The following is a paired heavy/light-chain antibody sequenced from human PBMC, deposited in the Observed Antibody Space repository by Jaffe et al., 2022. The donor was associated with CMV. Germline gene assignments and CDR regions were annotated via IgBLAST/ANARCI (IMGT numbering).Heavy chain of an antibody. CDR2: ISSRSSYR. Sequence: QVSLVESGGGLVKPGGSLRLSCAASGFTFSDHYMSWIRQAPGKGLEWISYISSRSSYRKYADSVKGRFTISRDNAKNSLDLEMNSLRAEDTAVYYCARAYNHYDRSAYYLDQWGQGTLVTVSS. J-gene: IGHJ4*02. CDR3: ARAYNHYDRSAYYLDQ. D-gene: IGHD3-3*01. CDR1: GFTFSDHY. V-gene: IGHV3-11*06.
Light chain of an antibody. Sequence: SYVLTQPPSVSVAPGKTATITCGGNDIRSKSVNWYQQRPGQAPLLVIYYDNDRPSGIPARFFGSKSGNTATLTITRVEAGDEADYYCHMWRTGSDHQVFGGGTKLTVL. V-gene: IGLV3-21*04. CDR3: HMWRTGSDHQV. J-gene: IGLJ3*02. CDR2: YDN. CDR1: DIRSKS.